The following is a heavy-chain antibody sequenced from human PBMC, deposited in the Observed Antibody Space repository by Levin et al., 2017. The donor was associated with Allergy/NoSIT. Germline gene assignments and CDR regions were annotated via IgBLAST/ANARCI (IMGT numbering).Heavy chain of an antibody. CDR3: ARVRYGIAPFDY. CDR1: GESFSSYY. CDR2: INHSGIT. J-gene: IGHJ4*02. D-gene: IGHD4-17*01. Sequence: PSETLSLTCAVNGESFSSYYWSWIRQVPGKGLEWIGEINHSGITSYNPSLKSRVTISVDTSKNQFSLKLTSVTAADTAVYYCARVRYGIAPFDYWGQGTLVTVSS. V-gene: IGHV4-34*01.